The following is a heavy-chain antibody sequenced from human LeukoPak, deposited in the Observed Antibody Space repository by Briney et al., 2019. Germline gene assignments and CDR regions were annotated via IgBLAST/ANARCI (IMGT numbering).Heavy chain of an antibody. J-gene: IGHJ5*02. V-gene: IGHV4-59*08. CDR3: AGQPLYYDEYT. CDR2: IYYSGNT. Sequence: SETLSLTCTVSAGSISSYYWSWIRQPPGKRLEWIGYIYYSGNTKYNPSLKSRVTISLNTSKNHFSLRLSSATAADTAVYYCAGQPLYYDEYTWGQGTLVRVSS. D-gene: IGHD4-17*01. CDR1: AGSISSYY.